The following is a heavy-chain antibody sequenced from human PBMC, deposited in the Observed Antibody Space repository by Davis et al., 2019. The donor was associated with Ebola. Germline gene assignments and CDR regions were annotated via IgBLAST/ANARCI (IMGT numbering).Heavy chain of an antibody. Sequence: GESLKISCAASGFTFSTYWMHWVRQAPGKGLVWVSRIKSDGSSTYYADSVKGRFTISRDNAKNTLYLQMNSLRDEDTAVYYCADQKNYASDTWGQGTMVTVSS. CDR2: IKSDGSST. J-gene: IGHJ3*02. CDR3: ADQKNYASDT. CDR1: GFTFSTYW. V-gene: IGHV3-74*01.